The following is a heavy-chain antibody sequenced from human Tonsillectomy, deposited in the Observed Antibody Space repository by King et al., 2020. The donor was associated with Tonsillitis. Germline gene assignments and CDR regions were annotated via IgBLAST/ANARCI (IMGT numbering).Heavy chain of an antibody. CDR3: TRSGYCSSTSCYRSGAFDI. CDR1: GGSISSGSYY. D-gene: IGHD2-2*02. CDR2: IYPSGTT. Sequence: MPLQESGPGLVKPSQTLSLTCTVSGGSISSGSYYWSWIRQPAGKGLEWVGRIYPSGTTNYNPSLKSRVTMSVDTSKNQFSLKLSSVTAADTAVYYCTRSGYCSSTSCYRSGAFDIWGQGTMVTVSS. J-gene: IGHJ3*02. V-gene: IGHV4-61*02.